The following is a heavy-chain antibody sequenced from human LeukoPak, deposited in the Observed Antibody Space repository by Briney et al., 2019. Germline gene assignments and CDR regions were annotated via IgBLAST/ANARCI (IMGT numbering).Heavy chain of an antibody. CDR2: ISGSGGST. V-gene: IGHV3-23*01. Sequence: GGSLRLSCAASGLTFSSYAMSWVRQAPGKGLEWVSAISGSGGSTYYADSVKGRFTISRDNSKNTLYLQMNSLRAEDTAVYYCAKNYGDYLSYWYFDLWGRGTLVTVSS. CDR3: AKNYGDYLSYWYFDL. CDR1: GLTFSSYA. D-gene: IGHD4-17*01. J-gene: IGHJ2*01.